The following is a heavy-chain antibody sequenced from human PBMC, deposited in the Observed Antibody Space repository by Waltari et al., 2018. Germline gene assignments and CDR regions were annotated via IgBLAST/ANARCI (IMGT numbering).Heavy chain of an antibody. CDR3: ARGPLLSKVDY. J-gene: IGHJ4*02. Sequence: QVQLQESGPGLVKPSQTLSLTCTVSGGSIDSGSYYWSWIRQPAGKGLAWIGLIYTSGSTKYNPSIKSRVTISVDTSKNQFSLNLSSVTAAETAVEYCARGPLLSKVDYWGQGTLVTVSS. CDR2: IYTSGST. D-gene: IGHD1-26*01. CDR1: GGSIDSGSYY. V-gene: IGHV4-61*02.